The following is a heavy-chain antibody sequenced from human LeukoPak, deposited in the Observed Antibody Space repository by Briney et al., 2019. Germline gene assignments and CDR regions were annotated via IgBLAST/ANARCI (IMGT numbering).Heavy chain of an antibody. V-gene: IGHV4-59*01. CDR3: ARHSASGWYYFEY. CDR2: IYYSGSA. J-gene: IGHJ4*02. Sequence: PSETLSLTCTVSGGSISSYYWSWIRQPPGKGLEWIGYIYYSGSANYNPSLKSRVSISVDTSKNQFSLILSSVTAADTAVYYCARHSASGWYYFEYWGQGTLVTVSS. D-gene: IGHD6-19*01. CDR1: GGSISSYY.